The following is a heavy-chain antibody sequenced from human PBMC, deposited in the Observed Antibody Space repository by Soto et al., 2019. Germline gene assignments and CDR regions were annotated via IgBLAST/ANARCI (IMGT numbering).Heavy chain of an antibody. V-gene: IGHV3-21*01. CDR2: ISSSSSYI. CDR3: AVLHDYGDAHYYYYMDV. J-gene: IGHJ6*03. Sequence: AGGSLRLSCAASGFTFSSYSMNWVRQAPGKGLEWVSSISSSSSYIYYADSVKGRFTISRDNAKNSLYLQMNSLRAEDTAVYYCAVLHDYGDAHYYYYMDVWGKGTTVTVSS. D-gene: IGHD4-17*01. CDR1: GFTFSSYS.